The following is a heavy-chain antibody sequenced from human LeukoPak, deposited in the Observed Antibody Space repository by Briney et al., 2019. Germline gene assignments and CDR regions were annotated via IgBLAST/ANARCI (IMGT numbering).Heavy chain of an antibody. CDR3: ARDKRSVNWFDP. CDR2: ISSSGGTM. CDR1: GFTFSTYS. D-gene: IGHD4-17*01. V-gene: IGHV3-48*01. J-gene: IGHJ5*02. Sequence: VGSLRLSCAVSGFTFSTYSMNWVRQAPGKGLEWVSYISSSGGTMYYADSVKGRFTISRDNAKNSLYLQMNSLGVEDTAVYYCARDKRSVNWFDPWGLGTLVTVSS.